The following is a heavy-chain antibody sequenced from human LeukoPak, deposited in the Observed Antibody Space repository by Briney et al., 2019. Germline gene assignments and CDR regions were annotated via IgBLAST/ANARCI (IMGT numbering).Heavy chain of an antibody. CDR1: GYTFTSYG. CDR2: ISAYNGNT. J-gene: IGHJ4*02. Sequence: GASVKVSCKASGYTFTSYGISWVRQAPGQGLEWMGWISAYNGNTNYAQKLQGRVTMTTDTSTSTAYMEVRSLRSDDTAVYYCARVVGGSYYSANCFDYWGQGTLVTVSS. CDR3: ARVVGGSYYSANCFDY. V-gene: IGHV1-18*01. D-gene: IGHD1-26*01.